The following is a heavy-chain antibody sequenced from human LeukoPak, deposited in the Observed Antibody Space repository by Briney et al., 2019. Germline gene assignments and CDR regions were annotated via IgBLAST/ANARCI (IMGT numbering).Heavy chain of an antibody. J-gene: IGHJ5*02. CDR1: GGSISSGDYY. CDR2: IYYSGST. V-gene: IGHV4-30-4*08. Sequence: SQTLSLTCAVSGGSISSGDYYWSWIRQPPGKGLEWMGYIYYSGSTYYNPSLKSRVTISVDTSKNQFSLKLSSVTPADTAVYYCAREDFGVISNWFDPWGQGTLVTVSS. CDR3: AREDFGVISNWFDP. D-gene: IGHD3-3*01.